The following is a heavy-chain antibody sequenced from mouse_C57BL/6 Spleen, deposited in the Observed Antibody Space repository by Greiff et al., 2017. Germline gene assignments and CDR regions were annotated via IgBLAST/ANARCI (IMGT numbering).Heavy chain of an antibody. V-gene: IGHV1-50*01. Sequence: QVQLQQPGAELVKPGASVKLSCKASGYTFTSYWMQWVKQRPGQGLEWIGEIDPSDSYTNYNQKFKGKATLTVDTSSSTAYMQLSSLTSEDSAVYYCARWGDYALFAYWGQGTLVTVSA. CDR2: IDPSDSYT. CDR1: GYTFTSYW. D-gene: IGHD2-4*01. CDR3: ARWGDYALFAY. J-gene: IGHJ3*01.